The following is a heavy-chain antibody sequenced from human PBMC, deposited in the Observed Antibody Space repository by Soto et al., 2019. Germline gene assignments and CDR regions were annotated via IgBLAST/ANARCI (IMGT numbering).Heavy chain of an antibody. CDR1: GFPFSNFW. D-gene: IGHD2-15*01. CDR2: IKEDGGNS. Sequence: EVQLVESGGGLVQPGGSLRLPCAGSGFPFSNFWLSWVLRAPGKGLGWGAEIKEDGGNSYYVDSVKGRFTIFRDNAKNSLYLQLDSLRAEDTAVYYCARDAPLYCVDNNCYWGFDNWGQGILVTVSS. V-gene: IGHV3-7*01. J-gene: IGHJ4*02. CDR3: ARDAPLYCVDNNCYWGFDN.